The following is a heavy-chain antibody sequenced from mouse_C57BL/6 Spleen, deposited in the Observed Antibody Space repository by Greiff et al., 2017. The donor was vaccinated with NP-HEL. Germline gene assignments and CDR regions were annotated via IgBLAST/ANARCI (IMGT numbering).Heavy chain of an antibody. CDR1: GYTFTSYW. V-gene: IGHV1-64*01. J-gene: IGHJ1*03. CDR2: IHPNSGST. D-gene: IGHD1-1*01. Sequence: QVQLQQPGAELVKPGASVKLSCKASGYTFTSYWMHWVKQRPGQGLEWIGMIHPNSGSTNYNEKFKSKATLTVDKSSSTAYMQLSSLTSEDSAVYYCARSRDYGSSPWYFDVWGTGTTVTVSS. CDR3: ARSRDYGSSPWYFDV.